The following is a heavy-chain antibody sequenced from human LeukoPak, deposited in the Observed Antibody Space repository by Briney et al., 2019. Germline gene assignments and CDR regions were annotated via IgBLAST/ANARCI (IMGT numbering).Heavy chain of an antibody. Sequence: GGSLRLSCAASGFTFSDYYMSWIRQAPGKGLEWVSYISSSGSTIYYADSVKGRFTISRDNAKNSLYLQLNSLRAEDTAVYYCARDISGYGTPYYFDYWGQGTLVTVSS. D-gene: IGHD5-12*01. J-gene: IGHJ4*02. CDR2: ISSSGSTI. CDR1: GFTFSDYY. V-gene: IGHV3-11*01. CDR3: ARDISGYGTPYYFDY.